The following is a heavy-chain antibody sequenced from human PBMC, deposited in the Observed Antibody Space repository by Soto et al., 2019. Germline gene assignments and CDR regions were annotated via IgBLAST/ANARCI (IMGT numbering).Heavy chain of an antibody. CDR2: IYYSGST. CDR1: GGSISSGDYY. Sequence: QVQLQESGPGLVKPSQTLSLTCTVSGGSISSGDYYWSWIRQPPGKGMEWLGYIYYSGSTYYNPSLKSRVTISVDTSNNQFALTLSSVTAADTAVYYCASGYYDYVWGSYRTLDYWGQGTLVTVSS. CDR3: ASGYYDYVWGSYRTLDY. J-gene: IGHJ4*02. V-gene: IGHV4-30-4*01. D-gene: IGHD3-16*02.